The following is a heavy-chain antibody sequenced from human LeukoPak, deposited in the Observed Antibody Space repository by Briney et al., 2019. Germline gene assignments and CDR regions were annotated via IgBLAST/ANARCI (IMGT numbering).Heavy chain of an antibody. CDR2: IYFSGST. D-gene: IGHD1-1*01. CDR3: ARRKRTTTGPDNWFDP. CDR1: GDSITSTTYY. Sequence: SETLFLTCSVSGDSITSTTYYWGWIRQAPGKGLEWIGSIYFSGSTYYNPSLKSRVTISLDTSKNQFSLNLTSVTAADTALYYCARRKRTTTGPDNWFDPWGQGTLVTVSS. J-gene: IGHJ5*02. V-gene: IGHV4-39*01.